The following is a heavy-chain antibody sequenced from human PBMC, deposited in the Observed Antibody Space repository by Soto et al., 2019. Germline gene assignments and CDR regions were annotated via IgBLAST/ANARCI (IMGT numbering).Heavy chain of an antibody. CDR3: VRDKVAVDGYYFDY. Sequence: GASVKVSCKASGYTFTSYGISWVRQAPGQGLEWMGWIGAYNGNTRYRHELQGRVTMTRDTSTSTAHMELRGLASDDTAVYFCVRDKVAVDGYYFDYWGQGTLVTVSS. D-gene: IGHD6-19*01. V-gene: IGHV1-18*01. CDR2: IGAYNGNT. CDR1: GYTFTSYG. J-gene: IGHJ4*02.